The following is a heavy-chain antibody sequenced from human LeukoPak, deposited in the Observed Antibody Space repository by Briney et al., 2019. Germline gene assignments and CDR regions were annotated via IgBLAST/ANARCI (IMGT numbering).Heavy chain of an antibody. J-gene: IGHJ4*02. CDR2: ISYDGSNK. V-gene: IGHV3-30-3*01. CDR3: ARGRSYQLLAGLGY. Sequence: GGSLRLSCAASGFTFSSYAMHWVRQAPGKGLEWVAVISYDGSNKYYAESVKGRFTISRDNSKNTLYLQMNSLRAEDTAVYYCARGRSYQLLAGLGYWGQGTLVTVSS. D-gene: IGHD2-2*01. CDR1: GFTFSSYA.